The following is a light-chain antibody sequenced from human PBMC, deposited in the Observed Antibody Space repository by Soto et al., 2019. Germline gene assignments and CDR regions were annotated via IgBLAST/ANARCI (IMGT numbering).Light chain of an antibody. CDR3: HQYSSSPIT. Sequence: VLTQSPGTLSLSPGERATLSCRASQSISSSYLAWYQQKRGQTPRLLIYAASSRATGIPDRFSGSGSGTDYTLTISRLESEDFAVYYCHQYSSSPITFGQGTRLEIK. V-gene: IGKV3-20*01. CDR1: QSISSSY. J-gene: IGKJ5*01. CDR2: AAS.